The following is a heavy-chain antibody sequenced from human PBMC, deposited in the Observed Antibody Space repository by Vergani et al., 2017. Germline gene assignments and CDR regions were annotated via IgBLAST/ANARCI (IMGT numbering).Heavy chain of an antibody. CDR1: GFTLSNYY. CDR2: IQFDGSNK. CDR3: AKHFRGWGIDY. J-gene: IGHJ4*02. Sequence: QVQLVESGGGVVQRGGSLRLSCATSGFTLSNYYMQWIRHGPGKGLEFVAFIQFDGSNKYYADSVKGRFTLSRDFSKNTLYLQMNSLRTDDTATYYCAKHFRGWGIDYWGQGTQVIVSS. V-gene: IGHV3-30*02. D-gene: IGHD3-16*01.